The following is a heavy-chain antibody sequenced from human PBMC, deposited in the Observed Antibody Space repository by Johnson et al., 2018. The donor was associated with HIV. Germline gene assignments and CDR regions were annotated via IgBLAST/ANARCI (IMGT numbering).Heavy chain of an antibody. CDR1: GFTFSSYG. Sequence: QEKLVESGGGVVQPGRSLRLSCAASGFTFSSYGMHWVRQAPGKGLEWVAVIRYDGSNKYYADSVKGRFTISRDNSKNTLYLQMNSLRAEDTAVYYCARVGVSGYDLAAFDIWGQGTMVTVSS. J-gene: IGHJ3*02. V-gene: IGHV3-33*08. D-gene: IGHD5-12*01. CDR3: ARVGVSGYDLAAFDI. CDR2: IRYDGSNK.